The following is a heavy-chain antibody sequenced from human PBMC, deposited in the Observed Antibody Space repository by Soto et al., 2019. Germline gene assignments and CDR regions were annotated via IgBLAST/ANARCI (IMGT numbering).Heavy chain of an antibody. CDR1: GGSISSGGYS. CDR2: IYHSGST. Sequence: QLQLQESGSGLVKPSQTLSLTCAVSGGSISSGGYSWSWIRQPPGKGLEWIGYIYHSGSTYYNPSLKSRVTISLARSKNQVSLKLSSVTAADTAVYSCAAGGGLPRYYWGQGTLVTVSS. CDR3: AAGGGLPRYY. D-gene: IGHD5-12*01. J-gene: IGHJ4*02. V-gene: IGHV4-30-2*01.